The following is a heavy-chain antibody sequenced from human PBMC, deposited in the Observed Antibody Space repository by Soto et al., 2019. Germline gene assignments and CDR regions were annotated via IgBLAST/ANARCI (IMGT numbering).Heavy chain of an antibody. D-gene: IGHD6-13*01. J-gene: IGHJ6*02. CDR1: GLTFSTYG. CDR2: ISSGGEYL. CDR3: APDGAASVVMGV. V-gene: IGHV3-21*06. Sequence: EVQLVESGGGLVKPGGSLRLSCAASGLTFSTYGMNWVRQAPGKGLEWVSSISSGGEYLDYADSVKGRLTISRDNAKNSLYLQLDSLRVEDTAVYYCAPDGAASVVMGVWGQGTTVTVSS.